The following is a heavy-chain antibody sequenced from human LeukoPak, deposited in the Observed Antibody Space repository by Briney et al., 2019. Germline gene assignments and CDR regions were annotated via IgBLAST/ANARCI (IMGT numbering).Heavy chain of an antibody. Sequence: SETLSLTCTVSSGSIGSYYWSWIRQPPGKGLEWIGYIYYTGSTDYNPSLKSRVTISVDTSKKQFSLKLSSVTAADTAVYYCARLSGYDWESSYDYWGQGTLVTVSS. V-gene: IGHV4-59*01. CDR2: IYYTGST. D-gene: IGHD5-12*01. J-gene: IGHJ4*02. CDR1: SGSIGSYY. CDR3: ARLSGYDWESSYDY.